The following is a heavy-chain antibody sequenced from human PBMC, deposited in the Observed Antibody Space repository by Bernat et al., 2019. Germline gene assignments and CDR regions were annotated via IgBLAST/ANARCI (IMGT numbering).Heavy chain of an antibody. Sequence: VQLQESGPGLVKPSQTLSLTCTVSGGSISSGGYYWIWIRQHPGKGLEWIGYIYYSGSTYYNPSLKSRVTISVDTSKNQLSLKLSSVTAADTDVYYCARGSDSGDLSLRSYWYFDLWGRGTLVTVSS. CDR3: ARGSDSGDLSLRSYWYFDL. V-gene: IGHV4-31*03. CDR1: GGSISSGGYY. CDR2: IYYSGST. J-gene: IGHJ2*01. D-gene: IGHD4-17*01.